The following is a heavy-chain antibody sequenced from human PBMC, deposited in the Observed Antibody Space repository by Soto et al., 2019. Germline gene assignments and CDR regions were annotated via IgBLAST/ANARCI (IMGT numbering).Heavy chain of an antibody. Sequence: PGGSLRLSCAASGFTFSSYGMHWVRQAPGKGLEWVAVISYDGSNKYYADSVKGRFTISRDNSKNTLYLQMNSLRAEDTAVYYCAKEGVAVAEGVYYYYGMYVWGQGTTVTVS. D-gene: IGHD6-19*01. V-gene: IGHV3-30*18. CDR3: AKEGVAVAEGVYYYYGMYV. CDR1: GFTFSSYG. CDR2: ISYDGSNK. J-gene: IGHJ6*02.